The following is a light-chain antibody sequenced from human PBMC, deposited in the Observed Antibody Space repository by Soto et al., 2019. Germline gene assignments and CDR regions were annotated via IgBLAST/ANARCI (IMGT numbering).Light chain of an antibody. CDR2: DAS. J-gene: IGKJ1*01. CDR1: ESIRTW. Sequence: DIQMTHSPTTLSASIVYRVTITFRASESIRTWLAWYQHKPGKAPKFLIYDASTLESGVPSRFSGSGSGTEFTLTISSLQPDDFATYYCQKYNNYPRKFGQGTKVDIK. V-gene: IGKV1-5*01. CDR3: QKYNNYPRK.